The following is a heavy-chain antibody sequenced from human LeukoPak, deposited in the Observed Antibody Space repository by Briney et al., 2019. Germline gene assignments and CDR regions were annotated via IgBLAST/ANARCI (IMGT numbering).Heavy chain of an antibody. Sequence: ASVKVSCKASGYSFTSYGISRVRQAPGPGLEWMGIINPSGGSTRYAQKFQGRVTMTRVPYTSLVDMELTSLRSEGTAVYCGGGPPPVYQHFRYWGRGTRVTVSS. J-gene: IGHJ4*02. CDR1: GYSFTSYG. CDR2: INPSGGST. CDR3: GGPPPVYQHFRY. D-gene: IGHD2-2*01. V-gene: IGHV1-46*01.